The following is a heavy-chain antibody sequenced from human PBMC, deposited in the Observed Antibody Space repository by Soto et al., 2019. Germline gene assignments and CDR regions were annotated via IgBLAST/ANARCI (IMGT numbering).Heavy chain of an antibody. J-gene: IGHJ4*02. CDR1: GFSLSIAGMG. V-gene: IGHV2-26*01. CDR2: VFSNYEK. Sequence: QVTLKESGPVLLKPTETLTLTCTVSGFSLSIAGMGVSWVRQPPGKALEWLAHVFSNYEKSYNTSLKSRLTISKDSSRGQVVLTITNMDPLDTATYYCARIPPRSGWEGFDYWGQGTLVTLSS. D-gene: IGHD6-19*01. CDR3: ARIPPRSGWEGFDY.